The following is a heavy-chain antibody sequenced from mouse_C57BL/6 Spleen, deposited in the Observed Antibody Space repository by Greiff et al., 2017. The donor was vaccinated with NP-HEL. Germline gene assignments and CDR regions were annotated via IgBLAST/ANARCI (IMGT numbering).Heavy chain of an antibody. CDR2: IDPEDGDT. D-gene: IGHD1-1*01. Sequence: EVQLQQSGAELVKPGASVKLSCTASGFNIKDYYMHWVKQRTEQGLEWIGRIDPEDGDTKYAPKFQGKATITADTSSNTAYLQLSSLTSEDTAVYYCSRPSGVVPFDYWGQGTTLTVSS. CDR1: GFNIKDYY. CDR3: SRPSGVVPFDY. V-gene: IGHV14-2*01. J-gene: IGHJ2*01.